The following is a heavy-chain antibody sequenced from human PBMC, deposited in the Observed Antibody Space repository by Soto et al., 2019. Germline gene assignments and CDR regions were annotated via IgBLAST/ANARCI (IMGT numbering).Heavy chain of an antibody. V-gene: IGHV1-69*12. CDR3: ASQQLGPSYYYGMDV. D-gene: IGHD6-6*01. J-gene: IGHJ6*02. CDR2: TIPIFRTA. CDR1: GGTFNSYA. Sequence: QVQLVQSGAEVKKPGSSVKVSCKASGGTFNSYAISWVRQAPGQGLEWMGGTIPIFRTADYAQKFQGRVTSTADESTSTAYMELSSLRSEDPAVYYCASQQLGPSYYYGMDVWGQGTTVTVSS.